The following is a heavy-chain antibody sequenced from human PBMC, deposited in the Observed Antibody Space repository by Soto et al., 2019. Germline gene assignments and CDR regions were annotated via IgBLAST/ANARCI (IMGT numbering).Heavy chain of an antibody. J-gene: IGHJ4*02. CDR1: GGSFSGYY. V-gene: IGHV4-34*01. CDR3: AKVPAN. Sequence: ETLSLTCAVYGGSFSGYYWSWIRQPPGKGLEWVGEINDRGSTNYNPSLKSRVTISVDTSKNQFSLRLSSVTAADTAVYYCAKVPANWGQGTLVTVSS. CDR2: INDRGST.